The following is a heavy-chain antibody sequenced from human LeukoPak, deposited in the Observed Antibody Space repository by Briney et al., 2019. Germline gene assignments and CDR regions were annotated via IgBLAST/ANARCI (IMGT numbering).Heavy chain of an antibody. CDR1: GFTFSRYW. D-gene: IGHD3-16*01. V-gene: IGHV3-7*04. CDR2: IKQDGSEK. Sequence: GGSLRLSCAASGFTFSRYWMSWVRQAPGKGLEWVADIKQDGSEKYYVDSVKGRFTISRDNAKNSLYLQMNSLRAEDTAVYYCARGKYYDYVWGSSTWYFDLWGRGTLVTVSS. CDR3: ARGKYYDYVWGSSTWYFDL. J-gene: IGHJ2*01.